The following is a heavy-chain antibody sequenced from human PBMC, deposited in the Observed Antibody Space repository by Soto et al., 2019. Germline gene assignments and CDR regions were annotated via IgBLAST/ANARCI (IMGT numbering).Heavy chain of an antibody. D-gene: IGHD3-16*01. V-gene: IGHV1-18*01. Sequence: GASGKVSCKASGYTFTNFGISWVRQAPGQGLEWMGWISAYNGNTNYAQKFQGRVTMRTDTSTSTGYMEVRSLRFDDTAGCYCGRGGPPLDYWGKGTLVT. J-gene: IGHJ4*02. CDR3: GRGGPPLDY. CDR1: GYTFTNFG. CDR2: ISAYNGNT.